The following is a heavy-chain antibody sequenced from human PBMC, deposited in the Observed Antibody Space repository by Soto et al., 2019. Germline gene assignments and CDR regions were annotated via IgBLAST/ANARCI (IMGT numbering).Heavy chain of an antibody. Sequence: QVQLVQSGGEVKKPGASVKVSCKASGYTFTIYGINWVRQAPGQGLEWMGWISPDNGNTNYAQKLQGRVTMTTDTSTSTAYMELRRLRSDDTAVYYCARALGYSGYAGMDVWGHGTTFTVSS. D-gene: IGHD5-12*01. CDR2: ISPDNGNT. CDR3: ARALGYSGYAGMDV. J-gene: IGHJ6*02. V-gene: IGHV1-18*01. CDR1: GYTFTIYG.